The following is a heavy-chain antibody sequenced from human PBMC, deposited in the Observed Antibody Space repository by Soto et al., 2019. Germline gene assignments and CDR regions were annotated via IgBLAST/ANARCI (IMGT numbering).Heavy chain of an antibody. Sequence: ASVEVSCKASGYTFTCYSMHWVRHSPGQRLEWMGWINAGNGNTKYSQKFQGRVTITRDTSASTAYMELSSLRPEDTAVYYCARAAPRIAAAGPLYYYYYGMDVWGQGTTVTVSS. J-gene: IGHJ6*02. V-gene: IGHV1-3*01. CDR2: INAGNGNT. CDR3: ARAAPRIAAAGPLYYYYYGMDV. CDR1: GYTFTCYS. D-gene: IGHD6-13*01.